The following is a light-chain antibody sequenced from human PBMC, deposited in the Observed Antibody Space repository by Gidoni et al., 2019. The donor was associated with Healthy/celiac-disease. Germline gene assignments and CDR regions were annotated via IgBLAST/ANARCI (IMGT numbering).Light chain of an antibody. Sequence: DIVMTQSPATLSVSPGERATLSCRASHSVSSNLAWYQQKPGQAPRLLIYGASTRATGIPDRFSGSGSGTEFTLTISSLQSEDFAVYYCQQYNNWCGFXQXTKVEIK. CDR3: QQYNNWCG. V-gene: IGKV3-15*01. J-gene: IGKJ1*01. CDR2: GAS. CDR1: HSVSSN.